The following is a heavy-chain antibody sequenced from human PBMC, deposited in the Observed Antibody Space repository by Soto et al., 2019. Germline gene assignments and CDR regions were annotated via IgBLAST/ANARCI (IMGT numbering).Heavy chain of an antibody. V-gene: IGHV4-59*08. CDR3: ARQCGGVTCHWFVP. CDR2: IYYSGTT. J-gene: IGHJ5*02. Sequence: SETLSLTCTVSGGSISSYYWSWIRQPPGKGLEWIGYIYYSGTTNYNPSLKSRVTISVDTSKNQFSLTLTSVTAADTAVYYCARQCGGVTCHWFVPWGQGTQVTVSS. CDR1: GGSISSYY. D-gene: IGHD3-16*01.